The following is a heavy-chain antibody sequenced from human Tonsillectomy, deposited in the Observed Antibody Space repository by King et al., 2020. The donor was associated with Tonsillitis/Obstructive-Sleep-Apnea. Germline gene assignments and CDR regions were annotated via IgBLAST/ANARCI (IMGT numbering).Heavy chain of an antibody. CDR3: TGRIHFDY. CDR2: IKNKTDGGKT. Sequence: VQLVEAGGGLLKPGGSLRLSCVFSGFTFSNAWMSWVRQPPGRVLEWVGRIKNKTDGGKTDYAAPEKGRFTITRDASKNTLYLKINSLKSENTAMYYCTGRIHFDYWGQGTLVTVSS. V-gene: IGHV3-15*01. CDR1: GFTFSNAW. J-gene: IGHJ4*02.